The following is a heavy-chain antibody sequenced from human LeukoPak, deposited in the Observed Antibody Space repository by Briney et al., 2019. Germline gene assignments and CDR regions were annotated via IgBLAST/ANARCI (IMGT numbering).Heavy chain of an antibody. D-gene: IGHD3-3*01. CDR3: ATGGFLEWLCLDY. V-gene: IGHV1-24*01. CDR2: LDPEDGET. Sequence: ASVKVSCKVSGYTLTELSMHWVRQAPGKGLEWMGGLDPEDGETIYAQKFQGRVTMTEDTSTDTAYMELSSLRSEDTAVYYCATGGFLEWLCLDYWGQGTLVTVSS. CDR1: GYTLTELS. J-gene: IGHJ4*02.